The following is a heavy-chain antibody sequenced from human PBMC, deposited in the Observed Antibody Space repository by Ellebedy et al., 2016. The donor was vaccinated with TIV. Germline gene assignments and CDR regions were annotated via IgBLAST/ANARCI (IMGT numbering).Heavy chain of an antibody. J-gene: IGHJ4*02. D-gene: IGHD2-21*02. Sequence: AASVKVSCKASGGTFSSYAISWVRQAPGQGLEWMGRIIPILGIANYAQKFQARVTITADKSTSTAYMELSSLRSEDTAVYYCARGATYCGGDCYSYFDYWGQGTLVTVSS. CDR1: GGTFSSYA. V-gene: IGHV1-69*04. CDR2: IIPILGIA. CDR3: ARGATYCGGDCYSYFDY.